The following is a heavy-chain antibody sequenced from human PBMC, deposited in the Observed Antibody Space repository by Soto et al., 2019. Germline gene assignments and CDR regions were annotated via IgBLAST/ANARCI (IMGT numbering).Heavy chain of an antibody. CDR3: ASARHIGP. V-gene: IGHV3-7*01. CDR2: IKQDGSER. J-gene: IGHJ4*02. CDR1: SFTFGNYC. D-gene: IGHD2-21*01. Sequence: AXESLRLSFAASSFTFGNYCMSWVRQAPGKGPEWVANIKQDGSERNYVDSVKGRFTISRDNAENSLYLQMNSLRVEDTGVYYCASARHIGPWGQGTLVTVSS.